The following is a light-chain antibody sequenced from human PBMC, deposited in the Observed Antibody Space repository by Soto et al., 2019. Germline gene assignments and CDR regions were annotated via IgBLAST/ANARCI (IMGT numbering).Light chain of an antibody. V-gene: IGKV3-20*01. J-gene: IGKJ4*01. CDR1: QSVSTSY. CDR2: GAS. Sequence: EIVLTQSPGTLSLSPGEMATLSCRASQSVSTSYLAWYQQKPGQAPRLLIYGASSRATGIPDRFSGSGSGADFTITISRLEPEDFAVYYCQQYGSVPLTFGGGTKVEIK. CDR3: QQYGSVPLT.